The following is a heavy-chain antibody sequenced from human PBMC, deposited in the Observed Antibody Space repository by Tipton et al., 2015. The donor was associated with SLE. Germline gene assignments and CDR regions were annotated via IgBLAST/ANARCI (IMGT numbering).Heavy chain of an antibody. J-gene: IGHJ4*02. CDR3: ASQGGDYYDSSVDY. CDR2: ISYDGTNK. D-gene: IGHD3-22*01. V-gene: IGHV3-30-3*01. Sequence: SLRLSCAASGFTFSSYAMHWVRQAPGKGLEWVAAISYDGTNKNYAESVKGQFTISRENSKNTLHLQMNSLRAEDTAVYYCASQGGDYYDSSVDYWGQGTLVTVSS. CDR1: GFTFSSYA.